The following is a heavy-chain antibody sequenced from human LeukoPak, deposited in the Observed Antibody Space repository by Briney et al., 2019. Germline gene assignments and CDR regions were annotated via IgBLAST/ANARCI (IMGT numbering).Heavy chain of an antibody. V-gene: IGHV3-30-3*01. CDR3: ARVTRYCSSTSCSDAFDI. CDR2: ISYDGSNK. Sequence: PGGSLRLSCAAAGFTFSSYAMHWVRQAPGKGLEWVAVISYDGSNKYYADSVKGRFTISRDNSKNTLYLQMNSLRAEDTAVYYCARVTRYCSSTSCSDAFDIWGQGTMVTVSS. D-gene: IGHD2-2*01. J-gene: IGHJ3*02. CDR1: GFTFSSYA.